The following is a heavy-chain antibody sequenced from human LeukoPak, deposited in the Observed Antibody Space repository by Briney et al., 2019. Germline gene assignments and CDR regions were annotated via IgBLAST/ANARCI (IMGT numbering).Heavy chain of an antibody. CDR3: ARDLFCSSTSCYNAFDI. J-gene: IGHJ3*02. Sequence: ASVKVSCKASGYTFTSYGISWVRQAPGQGLEWMGWISAYNGNTNYAQKLQGRVTMTTDTSMSTACMELRSLRSDDTAVYYCARDLFCSSTSCYNAFDIWGQGTMVTVSS. V-gene: IGHV1-18*01. CDR1: GYTFTSYG. D-gene: IGHD2-2*01. CDR2: ISAYNGNT.